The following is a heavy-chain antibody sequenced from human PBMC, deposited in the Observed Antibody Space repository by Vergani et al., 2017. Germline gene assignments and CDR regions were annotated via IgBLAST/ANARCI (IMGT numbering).Heavy chain of an antibody. CDR1: GYTLTELS. V-gene: IGHV1-24*01. J-gene: IGHJ6*02. CDR2: FDPEDGET. Sequence: QVQLVQSGAEVKKPGASVKVSCKVSGYTLTELSMHWVRQAPGKGLEWMGGFDPEDGETIYAQKFQGRVTMTEDTSTDTAYMELSSLRSEDTAVYYWARVWFGELLFRRYYGMDVWGQGTTVTVSS. CDR3: ARVWFGELLFRRYYGMDV. D-gene: IGHD3-10*01.